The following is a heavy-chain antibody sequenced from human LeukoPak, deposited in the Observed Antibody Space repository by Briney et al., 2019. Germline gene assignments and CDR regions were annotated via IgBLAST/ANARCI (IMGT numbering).Heavy chain of an antibody. Sequence: GASVKVSCKASGGTFSSYAISWVRQAPGQGLEWMGGIIPIFGTANYAQKFQGRVTITADKSTSTAYMELSSLRSEDTAVYYCATRPFRLVIISYFDYWGQGTLVTVSS. J-gene: IGHJ4*02. CDR2: IIPIFGTA. CDR1: GGTFSSYA. D-gene: IGHD3-9*01. CDR3: ATRPFRLVIISYFDY. V-gene: IGHV1-69*06.